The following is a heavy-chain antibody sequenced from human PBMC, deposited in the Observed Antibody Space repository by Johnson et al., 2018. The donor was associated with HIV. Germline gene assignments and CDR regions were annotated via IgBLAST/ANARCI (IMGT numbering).Heavy chain of an antibody. CDR3: AREWGGKWNMAFDI. J-gene: IGHJ3*02. D-gene: IGHD2/OR15-2a*01. CDR1: GFTFRDYD. V-gene: IGHV3-11*04. Sequence: VQLVESRGVLVQPGGSLRLSCAASGFTFRDYDMSWNRQAPGKGLEWISYISSTSSTIDYVDSVKGRFTVSRDNAKNSLYLQMNSLRAEDTAVYYCAREWGGKWNMAFDIWGQGTMVTVSS. CDR2: ISSTSSTI.